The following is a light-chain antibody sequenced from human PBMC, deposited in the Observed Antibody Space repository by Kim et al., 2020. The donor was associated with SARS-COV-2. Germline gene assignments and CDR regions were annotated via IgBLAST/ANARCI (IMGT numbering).Light chain of an antibody. Sequence: ASVGDIATITCRASQGISNYLAWYQQKPGKVPKLLIYAASALRSGVPSRFSGSGSGTDVTLTITSLQPEDVAVYYCQQCKGAPWTFGHGTKVDIK. CDR2: AAS. J-gene: IGKJ1*01. CDR1: QGISNY. V-gene: IGKV1-27*01. CDR3: QQCKGAPWT.